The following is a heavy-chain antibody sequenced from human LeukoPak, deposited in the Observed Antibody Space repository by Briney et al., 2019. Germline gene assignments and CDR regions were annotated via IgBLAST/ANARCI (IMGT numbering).Heavy chain of an antibody. CDR1: GYTFTGYY. CDR3: ARDRQWLAPGHYYYYYMDV. D-gene: IGHD6-19*01. CDR2: INPNSGGT. Sequence: ASVKVSCKASGYTFTGYYMHWVRQAPGQGLEWMGWINPNSGGTNYAQKFQGRVTMTRDTSISTAYMELSRLRSDDTAVYYCARDRQWLAPGHYYYYYMDVWGKGTTVTVSS. J-gene: IGHJ6*03. V-gene: IGHV1-2*02.